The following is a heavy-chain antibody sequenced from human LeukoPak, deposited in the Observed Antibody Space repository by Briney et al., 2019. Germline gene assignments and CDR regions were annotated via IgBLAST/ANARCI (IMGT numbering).Heavy chain of an antibody. V-gene: IGHV3-73*01. CDR1: GFTFSGSA. J-gene: IGHJ5*02. Sequence: GGSLRLSCAASGFTFSGSAMHWVRQASVKGLEWVGRIRSKANSYATVYAASVKGRFTISRDDSKNTAYLQMNSLKTEDTAVYYCTRPRSKDSSGYYYNWFDPWGQGTLVTVSS. CDR3: TRPRSKDSSGYYYNWFDP. CDR2: IRSKANSYAT. D-gene: IGHD3-22*01.